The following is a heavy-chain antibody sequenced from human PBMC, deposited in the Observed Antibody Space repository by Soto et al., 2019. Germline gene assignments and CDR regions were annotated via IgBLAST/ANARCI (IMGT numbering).Heavy chain of an antibody. CDR1: GFTFSNYG. CDR3: ARPLVAPVAGPYYYGMDV. D-gene: IGHD6-19*01. V-gene: IGHV3-30*03. Sequence: GGSLRLSCAVSGFTFSNYGMHWVRQAPGKGLEWLAVISYHGSNRYYADSVEGRFTISRDNSKNALYLQMSSLRAEDTAVYYCARPLVAPVAGPYYYGMDVWGKGTTV. J-gene: IGHJ6*04. CDR2: ISYHGSNR.